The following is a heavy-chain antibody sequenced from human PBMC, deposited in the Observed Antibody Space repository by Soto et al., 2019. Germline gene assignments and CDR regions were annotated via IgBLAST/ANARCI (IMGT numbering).Heavy chain of an antibody. CDR2: IGSKGETYAT. Sequence: GGSLRLSCAASGFTFGASALQWVRQASGKGLEWLGRIGSKGETYATAYAASVKGRFTISRDNAKNSLYLQMNSLRAEDTAVYYCARDYSSYGPFDYWGQGTLVTVSS. D-gene: IGHD5-18*01. V-gene: IGHV3-73*01. CDR1: GFTFGASA. J-gene: IGHJ4*02. CDR3: ARDYSSYGPFDY.